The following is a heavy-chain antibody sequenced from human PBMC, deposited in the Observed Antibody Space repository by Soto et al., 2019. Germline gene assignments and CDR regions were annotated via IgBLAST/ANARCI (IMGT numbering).Heavy chain of an antibody. CDR1: GYTFSNYG. D-gene: IGHD4-17*01. CDR2: ISAYNVNT. J-gene: IGHJ4*02. Sequence: QVQLVQSGAEVKRPGASVRVSCKASGYTFSNYGVTWVRQAPGQGLDWMGWISAYNVNTNIAQKFQGRITMTTDTSTSTAYMELRSLRSDDTAVYYCARSHGDYAGYWGQGTLVTVSS. CDR3: ARSHGDYAGY. V-gene: IGHV1-18*01.